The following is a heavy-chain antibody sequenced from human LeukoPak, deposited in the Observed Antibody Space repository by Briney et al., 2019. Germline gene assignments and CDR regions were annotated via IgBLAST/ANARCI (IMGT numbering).Heavy chain of an antibody. CDR2: ISGSGGST. D-gene: IGHD3-22*01. V-gene: IGHV3-23*01. CDR1: GFTFSSYA. J-gene: IGHJ4*02. Sequence: GGSLRLSCAASGFTFSSYAMSWVRQAPGKGLEWVSAISGSGGSTYYADSVKGRFTISRYNSKNALYLQMNSLRAEDTAVYYCAKIPLPYYDSSGYHDYWGQGTLVTVSS. CDR3: AKIPLPYYDSSGYHDY.